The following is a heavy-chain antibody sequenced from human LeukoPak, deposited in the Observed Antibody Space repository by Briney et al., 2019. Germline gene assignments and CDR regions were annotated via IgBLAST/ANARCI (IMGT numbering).Heavy chain of an antibody. J-gene: IGHJ4*02. D-gene: IGHD1-26*01. CDR2: ISGSGDMK. CDR1: GFTFSRYG. Sequence: GGSLRLSCVVSGFTFSRYGMTWVRQAPGKGLEWVSFISGSGDMKYYIDSVKGRFTISRDNSKNTVFLQMDSLTVEDTAVYYCARGAGWELRPYFDYWGQGTLVTVSS. V-gene: IGHV3-23*01. CDR3: ARGAGWELRPYFDY.